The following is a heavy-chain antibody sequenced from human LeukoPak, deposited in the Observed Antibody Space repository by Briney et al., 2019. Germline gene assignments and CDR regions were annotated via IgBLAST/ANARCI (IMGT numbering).Heavy chain of an antibody. J-gene: IGHJ4*02. D-gene: IGHD6-13*01. CDR2: IRYDGSSE. CDR3: AKEGPIAASGYYFDF. CDR1: GFTFSSFG. Sequence: QPGGSLRLSCAASGFTFSSFGFHWVRQAPGKGLEWVAYIRYDGSSETYADSVKGRFTISRDNSKNTVYLQMNSLRPEDTAVYSCAKEGPIAASGYYFDFWGQGTLVTVSS. V-gene: IGHV3-30*02.